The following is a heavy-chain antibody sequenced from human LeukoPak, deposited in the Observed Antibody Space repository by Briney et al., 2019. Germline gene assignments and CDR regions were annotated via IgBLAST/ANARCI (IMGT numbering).Heavy chain of an antibody. J-gene: IGHJ4*02. D-gene: IGHD2-15*01. CDR3: ARDTALTTIVGGPEY. CDR2: TIPILGIA. Sequence: SVKVSCKASGGTFSSYTISWVRQAPGQGLEWMGRTIPILGIANYAQKFQGRVTITADKSTSTAYMELSSLRSEDTAVYYCARDTALTTIVGGPEYWGQGTLVIVSS. V-gene: IGHV1-69*04. CDR1: GGTFSSYT.